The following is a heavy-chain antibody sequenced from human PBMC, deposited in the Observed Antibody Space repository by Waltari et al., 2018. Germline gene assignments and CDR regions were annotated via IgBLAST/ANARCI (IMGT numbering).Heavy chain of an antibody. CDR3: VREAYLAAGFDF. J-gene: IGHJ4*02. Sequence: EVQLVETGGGFIQPGGSLRVSCAASGFVVSGNFMHLVRQAPGKGLEWVSLVNSAGNSFYADAVKGRFTISRDTSKNTLYLQMNSLRVEDTAMYYCVREAYLAAGFDFWGQGTPVTVS. CDR2: VNSAGNS. V-gene: IGHV3-53*02. CDR1: GFVVSGNF. D-gene: IGHD6-25*01.